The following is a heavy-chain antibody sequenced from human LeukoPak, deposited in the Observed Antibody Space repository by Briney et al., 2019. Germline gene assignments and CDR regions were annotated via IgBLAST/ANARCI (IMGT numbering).Heavy chain of an antibody. Sequence: SETLSLTCTVSGGSISGYYWSWIRQPPGKGLEWIGYIYYSGSTNYNPSLKSRVTISVDTSKNQFSLKLSSVTAADTAVYYCARGRGGSYYRYFDYWGQGTLVTVSS. D-gene: IGHD1-26*01. CDR2: IYYSGST. J-gene: IGHJ4*02. CDR1: GGSISGYY. V-gene: IGHV4-59*01. CDR3: ARGRGGSYYRYFDY.